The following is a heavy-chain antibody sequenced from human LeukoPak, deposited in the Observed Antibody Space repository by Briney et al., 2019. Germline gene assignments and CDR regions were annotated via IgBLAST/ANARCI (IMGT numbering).Heavy chain of an antibody. Sequence: GGSLRLSCAAAGFTFSSYAMSWVRQAPGKGLEWVSAISGSGGSTYYADSVKGRFTISRDNSKKTLYLQMNSLRAEDTAVYYCAKYSRSVTTFLHWFDPWGQGTLVTVSS. J-gene: IGHJ5*02. V-gene: IGHV3-23*01. CDR2: ISGSGGST. CDR3: AKYSRSVTTFLHWFDP. D-gene: IGHD4-11*01. CDR1: GFTFSSYA.